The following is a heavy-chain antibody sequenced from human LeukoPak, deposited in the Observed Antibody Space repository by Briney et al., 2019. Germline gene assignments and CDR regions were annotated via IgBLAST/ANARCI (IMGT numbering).Heavy chain of an antibody. CDR1: GGSISNKY. CDR3: ARTPGCTNGVCYQYYFDY. J-gene: IGHJ4*02. D-gene: IGHD2-8*01. CDR2: IYYSGST. V-gene: IGHV4-59*01. Sequence: PSETLSLTCTVSGGSISNKYWSWIRQPPGKGLEWIGYIYYSGSTNYNPSLKSRVTISVDTSKNQFSLKLSSVTAADTAVYYCARTPGCTNGVCYQYYFDYWGQGTLVTVSS.